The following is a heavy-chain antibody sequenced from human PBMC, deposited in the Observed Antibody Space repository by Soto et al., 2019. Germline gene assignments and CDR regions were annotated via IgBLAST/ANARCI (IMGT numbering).Heavy chain of an antibody. V-gene: IGHV4-34*01. Sequence: PSESLSLTCAVYARSSSCYYLSWIGQPPGKGLEWIGEINHSGSTNYNPSLKSRVTISVDTSKNQFSLKLSSVTAADTAVYYCAGRLPKMVRGVIISFDPWGQGTLVTVSS. J-gene: IGHJ5*02. CDR3: AGRLPKMVRGVIISFDP. CDR2: INHSGST. D-gene: IGHD3-10*01. CDR1: ARSSSCYY.